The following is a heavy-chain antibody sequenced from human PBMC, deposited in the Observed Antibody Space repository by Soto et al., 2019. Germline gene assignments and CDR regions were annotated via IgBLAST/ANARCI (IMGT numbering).Heavy chain of an antibody. CDR2: IGTAGDP. J-gene: IGHJ6*02. CDR1: GFTFSSYD. D-gene: IGHD2-2*01. V-gene: IGHV3-13*05. CDR3: ARAEYCSSTSCYYGMDV. Sequence: EVQLVESGGGLVQPGGSLRLSCAASGFTFSSYDMHWVRQATGKGLEWVAAIGTAGDPYYPGSVKGRFTISSENAKNSLYLQLTTRRDGDTAGYYCARAEYCSSTSCYYGMDVWGQGTTVTVSS.